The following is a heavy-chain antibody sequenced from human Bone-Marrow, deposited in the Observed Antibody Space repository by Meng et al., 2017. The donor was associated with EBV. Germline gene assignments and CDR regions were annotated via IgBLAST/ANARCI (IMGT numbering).Heavy chain of an antibody. CDR3: ARDLAPWYFDL. V-gene: IGHV4-39*07. J-gene: IGHJ2*01. Sequence: QLQLQESGPGLVKPSETLSLTCTVSGGSISSSSYYWGWIRQPPGKGLEWIGSIYYSGSTYYNPSLKSRVTISVDTSKNQFSLKLSSVTAADTAVYYCARDLAPWYFDLWGHGTLGTVSS. CDR2: IYYSGST. CDR1: GGSISSSSYY.